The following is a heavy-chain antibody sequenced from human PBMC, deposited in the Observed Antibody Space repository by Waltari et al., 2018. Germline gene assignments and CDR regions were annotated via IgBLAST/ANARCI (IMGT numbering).Heavy chain of an antibody. V-gene: IGHV3-53*01. CDR2: IHSAAGT. Sequence: EVQLVDSGGGLIQPGGSLRLSCAASGFSGGSDFMLWVRQAPGKGLEWVSMIHSAAGTFYADSVKGRFTISTDKSKNTLHLQMNSLRAEDTARYYCASRLTWGQGTLVTVSS. J-gene: IGHJ5*02. CDR3: ASRLT. CDR1: GFSGGSDF.